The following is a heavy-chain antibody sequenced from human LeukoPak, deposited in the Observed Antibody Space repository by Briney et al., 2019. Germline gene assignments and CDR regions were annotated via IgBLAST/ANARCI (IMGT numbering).Heavy chain of an antibody. CDR3: ARITSYYGSGKFDY. D-gene: IGHD3-10*01. CDR2: ISDNGGRT. V-gene: IGHV3-53*01. CDR1: GFTVSSNY. J-gene: IGHJ4*02. Sequence: PGGSLRLSCAASGFTVSSNYMSWVRQAPGKGLEWVSTISDNGGRTYYADSVKGRFTISRDNSKNTLFLQMNSLRAEDTAVYYCARITSYYGSGKFDYWGQGTLVTVSS.